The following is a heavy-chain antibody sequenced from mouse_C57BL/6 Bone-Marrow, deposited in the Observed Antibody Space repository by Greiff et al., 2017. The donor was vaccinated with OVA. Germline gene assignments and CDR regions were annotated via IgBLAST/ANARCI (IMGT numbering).Heavy chain of an antibody. CDR2: IDPANGNT. CDR3: APYDSYFDY. Sequence: VQLQQPGAELVKPGASVKLSCKASGYTFTSYWMHWVKQRPEQGLEWIGRIDPANGNTKYAPKFQGKATITADTSSNTAYLQLSSLTSEDTAIYYCAPYDSYFDYWGQGTTLTVSS. J-gene: IGHJ2*01. V-gene: IGHV14-3*01. D-gene: IGHD2-4*01. CDR1: GYTFTSYW.